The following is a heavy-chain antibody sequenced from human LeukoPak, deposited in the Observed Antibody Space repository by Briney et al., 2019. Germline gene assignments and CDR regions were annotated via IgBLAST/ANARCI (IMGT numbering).Heavy chain of an antibody. D-gene: IGHD6-19*01. V-gene: IGHV4-4*09. J-gene: IGHJ6*02. CDR2: IYTSGST. CDR1: GGSINDYY. Sequence: SETLSLTCTVSGGSINDYYWSWIRQPPGKGLEWIGYIYTSGSTNYNPSLKSRVTISVDTSKNQFSLKLSSVTAADTAVYYCARELRIAVAGTPNHYYYYYGMDVWGQGTTVTVSS. CDR3: ARELRIAVAGTPNHYYYYYGMDV.